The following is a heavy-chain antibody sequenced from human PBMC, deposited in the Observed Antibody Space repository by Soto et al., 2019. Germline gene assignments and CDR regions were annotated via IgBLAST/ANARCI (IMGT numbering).Heavy chain of an antibody. CDR1: GFTFSSYG. CDR2: ISYDGSNK. Sequence: QVQLVESGGGVVQPGRSLRLSCAASGFTFSSYGMHWVRQAPGKGLEWVAVISYDGSNKYYADSVKGRFTISRDNSKNTLYLQMNSLRAEDTAVYYCARVVVGVMDVW. V-gene: IGHV3-30*03. J-gene: IGHJ6*01. CDR3: ARVVVGVMDV. D-gene: IGHD2-21*01.